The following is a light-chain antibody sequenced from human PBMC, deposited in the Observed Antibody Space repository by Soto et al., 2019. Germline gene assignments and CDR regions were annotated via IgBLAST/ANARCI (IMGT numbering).Light chain of an antibody. J-gene: IGLJ2*01. Sequence: QSALTQPPSASGSPGQSVTISCTGTSSDVGGYNYVSWYQQHPGKAPKLMIFEVSKRPSGVPDSFSGSKSGNTASLTVSGLQAEDGADYYCSSYAGNNNKMVFGGGTKLTVL. CDR2: EVS. V-gene: IGLV2-8*01. CDR3: SSYAGNNNKMV. CDR1: SSDVGGYNY.